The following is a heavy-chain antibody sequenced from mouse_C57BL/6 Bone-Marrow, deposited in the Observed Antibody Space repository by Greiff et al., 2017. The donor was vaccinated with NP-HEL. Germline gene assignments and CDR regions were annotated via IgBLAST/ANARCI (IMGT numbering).Heavy chain of an antibody. J-gene: IGHJ2*01. D-gene: IGHD2-5*01. CDR1: GYTFTDYY. V-gene: IGHV1-26*01. CDR2: INPNNGGT. CDR3: ARVGLPDYSNYAYYFDY. Sequence: EVQLQQSGPELVKPGASVKISCKASGYTFTDYYMNWVKQSHGKSLEWIGDINPNNGGTSYNQKFKGKATLTVDKSSSTAYMELRSLTSEDSAVYYCARVGLPDYSNYAYYFDYWGQGTTLTVSS.